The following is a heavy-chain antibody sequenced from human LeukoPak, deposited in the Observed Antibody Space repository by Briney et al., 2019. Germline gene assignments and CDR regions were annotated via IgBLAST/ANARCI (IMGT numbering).Heavy chain of an antibody. CDR1: GFTFSSYG. V-gene: IGHV3-30*03. Sequence: GGSLRLSCAASGFTFSSYGMHWVRQAPGKGLEWVAVISYDGSNKYYADSVKGRFTISRDSAKNSLYLQMNSLRAEDTAVYYCARQGPYDFWSGYYGMDVWGQGTTVTVSS. J-gene: IGHJ6*02. CDR3: ARQGPYDFWSGYYGMDV. CDR2: ISYDGSNK. D-gene: IGHD3-3*01.